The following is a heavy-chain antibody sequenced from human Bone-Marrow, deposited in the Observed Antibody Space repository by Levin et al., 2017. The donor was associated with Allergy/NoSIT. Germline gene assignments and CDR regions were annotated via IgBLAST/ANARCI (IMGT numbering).Heavy chain of an antibody. CDR1: GYPLNDYG. V-gene: IGHV1-18*01. Sequence: GESLKISCKASGYPLNDYGFSWVRQAPGQGLEWMGWINTDNGNTNSAQKFQGRVTLTADSSTSTAYLELRSLSSDDTAVYYCARTQPQYYADSSDYYASSFLDYWGQGSLVTVSS. CDR2: INTDNGNT. CDR3: ARTQPQYYADSSDYYASSFLDY. D-gene: IGHD3-22*01. J-gene: IGHJ4*02.